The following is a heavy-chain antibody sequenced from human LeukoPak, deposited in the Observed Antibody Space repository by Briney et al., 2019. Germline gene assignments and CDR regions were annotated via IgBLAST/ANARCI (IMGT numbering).Heavy chain of an antibody. CDR3: ARSRQTTVVTPALN. CDR2: ISSSSSYI. CDR1: GFTFSSYS. D-gene: IGHD4-23*01. V-gene: IGHV3-21*01. J-gene: IGHJ4*02. Sequence: KTGGSLRLSCAASGFTFSSYSMNWVRQAPGKGLEWVSSISSSSSYIYYADSVKGRFTISRDNAKNSLHLQMNSLRAEDTAVYYCARSRQTTVVTPALNWGQGTLVTVSS.